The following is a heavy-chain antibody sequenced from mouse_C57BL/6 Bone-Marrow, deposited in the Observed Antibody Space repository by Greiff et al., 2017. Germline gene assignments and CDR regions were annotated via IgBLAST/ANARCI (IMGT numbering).Heavy chain of an antibody. Sequence: EVKLVESGGGLVKPGGSLKLSCAASGFTFSSYAMSRVRQTPEKRLEWVATISDGGSYTYYPDNVKGRFTISRDNAKNNLYLQMSHLKSEDTAMYYCARDPWFAYWGQGTLVTVSA. J-gene: IGHJ3*01. CDR3: ARDPWFAY. CDR2: ISDGGSYT. CDR1: GFTFSSYA. V-gene: IGHV5-4*01.